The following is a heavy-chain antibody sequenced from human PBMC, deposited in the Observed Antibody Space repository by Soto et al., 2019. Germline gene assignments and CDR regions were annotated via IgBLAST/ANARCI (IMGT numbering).Heavy chain of an antibody. J-gene: IGHJ3*02. Sequence: SQTLSLTCAISGDSVSSNSAAWNWIRQSPSRGLEWLGRTYYRSKWYNDYAVSVKSRITINPDTSKNQFSLQLNSVTPEDTAVYYCARDSPYGPGYYDILTGYGRAFDIWGQGTMVTVSS. CDR2: TYYRSKWYN. D-gene: IGHD3-9*01. CDR3: ARDSPYGPGYYDILTGYGRAFDI. V-gene: IGHV6-1*01. CDR1: GDSVSSNSAA.